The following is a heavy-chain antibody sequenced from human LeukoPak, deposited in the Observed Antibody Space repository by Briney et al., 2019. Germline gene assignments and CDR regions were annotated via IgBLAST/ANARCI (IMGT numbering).Heavy chain of an antibody. J-gene: IGHJ3*01. Sequence: ASVKVSCKASGYTFSDYYIHWVRQAPGQGLQWMGWINPKSGGRNFALQFPDRVTMTRVTSINTAYMELRSLESDDTAVYYCARAPPLPLGPFTLTGAFDVWGRGTLVTVS. CDR2: INPKSGGR. V-gene: IGHV1-2*02. D-gene: IGHD3/OR15-3a*01. CDR1: GYTFSDYY. CDR3: ARAPPLPLGPFTLTGAFDV.